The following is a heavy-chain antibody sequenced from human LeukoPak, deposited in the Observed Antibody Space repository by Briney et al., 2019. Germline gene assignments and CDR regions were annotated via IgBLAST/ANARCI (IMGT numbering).Heavy chain of an antibody. D-gene: IGHD4-23*01. J-gene: IGHJ4*02. CDR1: GFTFSSYS. Sequence: GGSLRLSCAASGFTFSSYSMNWVRQAPGKGLEWVSSISSSSSYIYYADSVKGRFTISRDNAKNSLYLQMKSLRAEDTAVYYCARETGYGGNSERYYFDYWGQGTLVTVSS. CDR3: ARETGYGGNSERYYFDY. V-gene: IGHV3-21*01. CDR2: ISSSSSYI.